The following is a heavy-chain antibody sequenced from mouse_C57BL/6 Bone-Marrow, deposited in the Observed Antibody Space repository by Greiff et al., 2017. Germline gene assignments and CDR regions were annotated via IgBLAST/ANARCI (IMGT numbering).Heavy chain of an antibody. J-gene: IGHJ2*01. D-gene: IGHD2-5*01. V-gene: IGHV1-81*01. CDR3: ARSSIVTTG. Sequence: VKLVESGAELARPGASVKLSCKASGYTFTSYGISWVKQRPGQGLEWIGEIYPRSGNTYYNEKFKGKATLTADKSSSTAYMELRTLTSEDAAVYFCARSSIVTTGWGQGTTLTVSS. CDR2: IYPRSGNT. CDR1: GYTFTSYG.